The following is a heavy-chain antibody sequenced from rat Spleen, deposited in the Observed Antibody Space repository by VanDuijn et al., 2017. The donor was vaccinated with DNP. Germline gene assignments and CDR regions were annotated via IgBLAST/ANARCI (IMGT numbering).Heavy chain of an antibody. CDR1: GFTFSDYA. CDR3: ATGVLGGYEEWFAY. J-gene: IGHJ3*01. D-gene: IGHD1-11*01. CDR2: ISTVGDNA. Sequence: EVRLVESGGGLVQPGNSLKLSCAASGFTFSDYAMAWVRQSPTKGLEWVASISTVGDNAYYRDSVKGRFTISRDNAKNTQYLQMDSLRSEDTATYYCATGVLGGYEEWFAYWGQGTLVTVSS. V-gene: IGHV5S13*01.